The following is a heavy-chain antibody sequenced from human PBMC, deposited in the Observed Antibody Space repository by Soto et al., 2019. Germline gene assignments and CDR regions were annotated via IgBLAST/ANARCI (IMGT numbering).Heavy chain of an antibody. CDR2: ISAHNGNT. D-gene: IGHD1-1*01. J-gene: IGHJ4*02. CDR3: ARGRYGDY. CDR1: GYAFTTSG. Sequence: QVHLVQSGAEVKKPGASVKVSCQGSGYAFTTSGITWVRQAPGQGLEWMGWISAHNGNTNYAQKLQGRVTVTRDTSTSTAYMELRSLRYDDTAVHYCARGRYGDYWGQGALVTVSS. V-gene: IGHV1-18*01.